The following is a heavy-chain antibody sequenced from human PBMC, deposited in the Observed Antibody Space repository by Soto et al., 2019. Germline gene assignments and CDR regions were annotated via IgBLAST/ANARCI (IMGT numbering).Heavy chain of an antibody. CDR1: GYTFTTYG. CDR2: INDYNGNA. J-gene: IGHJ6*02. V-gene: IGHV1-18*01. Sequence: QVQLVQSGAEVKKPGASVTVSCKASGYTFTTYGVSWVRQAPGQGLEWLGWINDYNGNAKYAENLQGRVTMTTDTSTSTAYMELRSLRSDDTAVYYCARMGDVPYYYYGMDVWGQGTTVTVSS. D-gene: IGHD3-16*01. CDR3: ARMGDVPYYYYGMDV.